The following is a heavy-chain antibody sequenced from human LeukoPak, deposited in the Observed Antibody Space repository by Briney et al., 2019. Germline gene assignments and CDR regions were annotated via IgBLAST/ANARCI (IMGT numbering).Heavy chain of an antibody. CDR3: ATATLVATTRPPLDY. CDR1: GFTFSSYA. V-gene: IGHV3-23*01. Sequence: GGSLRLSCAASGFTFSSYAMSWVRQAPGKGLEWVSAISGSGGSTYYADSAKGRFTISRDNSKNTLYLQMNSLRAEDTAVYYCATATLVATTRPPLDYWGQGTLVTVSS. J-gene: IGHJ4*02. D-gene: IGHD5-12*01. CDR2: ISGSGGST.